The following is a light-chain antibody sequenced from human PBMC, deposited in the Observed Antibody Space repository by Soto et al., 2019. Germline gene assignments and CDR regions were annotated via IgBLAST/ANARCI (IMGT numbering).Light chain of an antibody. V-gene: IGKV1-39*01. CDR1: QTISDL. CDR3: QQSYGTPIT. J-gene: IGKJ5*01. Sequence: DILMTQSPASLSASVGDRVTITCRASQTISDLLNWYQLKPGKAPKLLIYAASTLHSEVPSRFSGSGSGTDFTLTITSLQPEDFATYYCQQSYGTPITFGQGTRLEIK. CDR2: AAS.